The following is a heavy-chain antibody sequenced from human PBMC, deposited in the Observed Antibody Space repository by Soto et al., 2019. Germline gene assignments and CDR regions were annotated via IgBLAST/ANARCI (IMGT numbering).Heavy chain of an antibody. Sequence: EVQLVESGGGLVKPGGSLRLSCAASGFTFSSYSMNWVRQAPGKGLEWVSSISSSSSYIYYADSVKGRFTISRGNPKNSLYLQMNSLRAEDTAVYYCARDGPDDYGDYDAFDIWGQGTMVTVSS. CDR2: ISSSSSYI. D-gene: IGHD4-17*01. V-gene: IGHV3-21*01. J-gene: IGHJ3*02. CDR3: ARDGPDDYGDYDAFDI. CDR1: GFTFSSYS.